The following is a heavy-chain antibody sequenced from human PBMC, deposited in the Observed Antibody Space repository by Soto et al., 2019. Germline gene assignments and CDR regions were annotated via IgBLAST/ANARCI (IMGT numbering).Heavy chain of an antibody. CDR1: GFTFSSYG. J-gene: IGHJ4*02. D-gene: IGHD3-22*01. CDR2: ISYDGGNK. Sequence: PGGSLRVSWAASGFTFSSYGIHWVRQAPGKGLEWVAVISYDGGNKHYADSVQGRFTISRDNSKNTLYLQMNSLRAEDTAVYYCAKDTYYFDSSGYYVFDSWGQGTLVTVPQ. CDR3: AKDTYYFDSSGYYVFDS. V-gene: IGHV3-30*18.